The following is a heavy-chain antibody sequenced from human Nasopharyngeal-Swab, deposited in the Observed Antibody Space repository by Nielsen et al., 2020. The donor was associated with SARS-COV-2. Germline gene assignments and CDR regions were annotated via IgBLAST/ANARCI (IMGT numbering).Heavy chain of an antibody. CDR2: IKQDGSET. Sequence: GGSLRLSCVASGFTFRDYWMSWVRQAPGQGLEWVANIKQDGSETYYVDSVKGRFTISRDSAKNSLYLQMNSLRPDDTAVYYCARDWSTIFGVIIRGGMDVWGQGTTVTVSS. D-gene: IGHD3-3*01. V-gene: IGHV3-7*01. CDR1: GFTFRDYW. J-gene: IGHJ6*02. CDR3: ARDWSTIFGVIIRGGMDV.